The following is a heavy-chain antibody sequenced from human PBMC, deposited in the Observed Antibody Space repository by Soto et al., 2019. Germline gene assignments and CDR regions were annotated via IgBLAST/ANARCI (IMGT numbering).Heavy chain of an antibody. CDR1: GYTFTGYY. J-gene: IGHJ5*02. CDR2: INPNSGGT. CDR3: ARSLTRHDSWSGYRNWFDP. Sequence: ASVKVSCKASGYTFTGYYMHWVRQAPGQGLEWMGWINPNSGGTNYAQKFQGRVTMTRDTSISTAYMELSRLRSDDTAVYYCARSLTRHDSWSGYRNWFDPWGQGTLVTVSS. D-gene: IGHD3-3*01. V-gene: IGHV1-2*02.